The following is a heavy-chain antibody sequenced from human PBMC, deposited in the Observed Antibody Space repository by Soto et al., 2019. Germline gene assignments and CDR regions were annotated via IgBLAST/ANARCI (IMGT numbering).Heavy chain of an antibody. CDR1: GGTFSSYA. CDR3: ARGLRFLEWLLSSPNPSYYYGLDV. Sequence: ASVKVSRKASGGTFSSYAISWVRQAPGQGLEWMGGIIPIFGTANYAQKFQGRVTITADESTSTAYMELSSLRSEDTAVYYCARGLRFLEWLLSSPNPSYYYGLDVWG. D-gene: IGHD3-3*01. CDR2: IIPIFGTA. V-gene: IGHV1-69*13. J-gene: IGHJ6*02.